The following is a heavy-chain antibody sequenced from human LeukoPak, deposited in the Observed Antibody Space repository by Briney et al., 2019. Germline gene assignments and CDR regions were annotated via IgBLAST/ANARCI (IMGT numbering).Heavy chain of an antibody. Sequence: GGSLRLSCAASGFTFSSYAMSWVRQAPGEGLEWVSAISGSGGSTYYADSVKGRFTISRDNSKNTLYLQMNSLRAEDTAVYYCAKLDIVVVVAATHDYWGQGTLVTVSS. D-gene: IGHD2-15*01. CDR2: ISGSGGST. J-gene: IGHJ4*02. CDR1: GFTFSSYA. V-gene: IGHV3-23*01. CDR3: AKLDIVVVVAATHDY.